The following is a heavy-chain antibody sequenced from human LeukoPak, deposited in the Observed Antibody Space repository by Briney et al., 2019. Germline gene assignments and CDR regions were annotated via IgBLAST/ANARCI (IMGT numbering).Heavy chain of an antibody. D-gene: IGHD2-15*01. J-gene: IGHJ6*02. Sequence: GGSLRLSCAASGFTFSNAWMNWVRQAPGKGLEWVGRIKSKTDGGTTDYAAPVKGRFTISRDDSKNTLYLQMNSLRAEDTAVYYCARWRKVVVAATNSGYYGMDVWGQGTTVTVSS. CDR2: IKSKTDGGTT. V-gene: IGHV3-15*07. CDR3: ARWRKVVVAATNSGYYGMDV. CDR1: GFTFSNAW.